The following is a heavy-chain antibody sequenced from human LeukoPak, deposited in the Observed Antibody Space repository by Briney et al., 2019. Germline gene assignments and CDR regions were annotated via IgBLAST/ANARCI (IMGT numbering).Heavy chain of an antibody. Sequence: ASVKVSCKASGYTFTVYYMHWVRQAPGQGLEWMGWINPNSGGTNYAQKFQGRVTMTRDTSISTAYMELSRLRSDDTAVYYCARGLSPYGSGRLYWGQGTLVTVS. V-gene: IGHV1-2*02. CDR1: GYTFTVYY. CDR2: INPNSGGT. J-gene: IGHJ4*02. D-gene: IGHD3-10*01. CDR3: ARGLSPYGSGRLY.